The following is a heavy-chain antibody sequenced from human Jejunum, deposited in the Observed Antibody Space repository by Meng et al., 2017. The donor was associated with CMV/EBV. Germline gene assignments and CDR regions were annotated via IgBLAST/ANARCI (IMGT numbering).Heavy chain of an antibody. J-gene: IGHJ4*02. CDR3: ARGPGASTREGFDH. CDR1: CGFINNFC. Sequence: QGERKESGRGLVDPSGTLSLTCSDSCGFINNFCWSWIRQSAGKGLEWIGRFYSSDTYKYQQSLTSRVPMSLDTYKKQFSLILRSVTAADTARYYCARGPGASTREGFDHWGLGTLVTVSS. D-gene: IGHD1-26*01. V-gene: IGHV4-4*07. CDR2: FYSSDTY.